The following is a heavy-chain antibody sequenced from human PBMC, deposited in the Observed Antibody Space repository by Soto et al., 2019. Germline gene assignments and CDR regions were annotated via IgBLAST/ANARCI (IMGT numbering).Heavy chain of an antibody. CDR2: ISYDGSNK. D-gene: IGHD3-22*01. Sequence: QVQLVESGGGVVQPGRSLRLSCAASGFTFSSYGMHWVRQAPGKGLEWVAVISYDGSNKYYADSVKGRFTISRDNSKNTLYLQMNSLRAEDTAVYYCAKGRAYYYDSSGYSFDYWGQGTLVTVSS. V-gene: IGHV3-30*18. CDR1: GFTFSSYG. J-gene: IGHJ4*02. CDR3: AKGRAYYYDSSGYSFDY.